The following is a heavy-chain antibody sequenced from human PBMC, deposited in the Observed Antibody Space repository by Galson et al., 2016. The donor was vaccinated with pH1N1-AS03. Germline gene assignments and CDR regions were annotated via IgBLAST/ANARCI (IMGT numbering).Heavy chain of an antibody. CDR1: GYTFSTYG. D-gene: IGHD4-23*01. V-gene: IGHV1-18*04. CDR3: ARDLRSDFGNSFVAGVQFGRY. Sequence: SVKVSCKASGYTFSTYGVSWVRQAPGQGLEWMGWISGYDDDTNYAQNVAGRVTMTTDKSTSTVYMELRSLRSDDTAVYYCARDLRSDFGNSFVAGVQFGRYGGQGTLVIVSS. CDR2: ISGYDDDT. J-gene: IGHJ4*02.